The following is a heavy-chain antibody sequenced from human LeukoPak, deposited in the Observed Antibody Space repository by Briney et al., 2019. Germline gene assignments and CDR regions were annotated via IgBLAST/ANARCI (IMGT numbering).Heavy chain of an antibody. D-gene: IGHD2-2*02. Sequence: GESLKISCKGSGYSFTSYWIGWVRQMPGKGLEWMGIIYPGDSDTRYSPSFQGQVTISADKSISTAYLQWSSLKALDTAMYYCARRGYCSSTSCYKDHWFDPWGQGTLVTVSS. V-gene: IGHV5-51*01. CDR2: IYPGDSDT. CDR3: ARRGYCSSTSCYKDHWFDP. J-gene: IGHJ5*02. CDR1: GYSFTSYW.